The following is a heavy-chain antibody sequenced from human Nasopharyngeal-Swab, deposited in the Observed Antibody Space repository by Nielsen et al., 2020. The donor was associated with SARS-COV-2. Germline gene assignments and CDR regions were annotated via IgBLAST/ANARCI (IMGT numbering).Heavy chain of an antibody. CDR3: AKDLAKTVASATPYYYGMDV. CDR2: ISYDGNNK. J-gene: IGHJ6*02. V-gene: IGHV3-30*18. Sequence: VRQAPGKGLEWVSVISYDGNNKYYADSVKGRFTISRDTSKNTLYLQMDSLRAGDTAMYYCAKDLAKTVASATPYYYGMDVWGQGTTVTVSS. D-gene: IGHD5-12*01.